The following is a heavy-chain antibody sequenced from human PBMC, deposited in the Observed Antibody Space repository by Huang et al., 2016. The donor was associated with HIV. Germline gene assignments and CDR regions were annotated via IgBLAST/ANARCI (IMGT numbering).Heavy chain of an antibody. CDR1: GFNFKNYW. CDR2: IRGVGSEK. CDR3: ATNLQIVVVPPDMGYDAFDM. J-gene: IGHJ3*02. V-gene: IGHV3-7*01. Sequence: DEHLVESGGGLVQPGGSVTITCEVSGFNFKNYWMNWVRKAQGKGLGGGVNIRGVGSEKNYVDSVKGRFTIFRDNAKNLLYLQMKSLRAEDTSVYYCATNLQIVVVPPDMGYDAFDMWGQGTMVTVSS. D-gene: IGHD2-2*01.